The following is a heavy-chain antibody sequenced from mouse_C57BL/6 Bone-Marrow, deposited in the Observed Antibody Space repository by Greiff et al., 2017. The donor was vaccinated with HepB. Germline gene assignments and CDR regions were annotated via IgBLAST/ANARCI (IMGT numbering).Heavy chain of an antibody. Sequence: VQLQQSGPELVKPGASVKISCKASGYTFTDYYMNWVKQSHGKSLEWIGDINPNNGGTSYNQKFKGKATLTVDKSSSTAYMELRSLTSEDSAVYYCARRTTVGFAYWGQGTLVTVSA. CDR1: GYTFTDYY. CDR3: ARRTTVGFAY. D-gene: IGHD1-1*01. V-gene: IGHV1-26*01. J-gene: IGHJ3*01. CDR2: INPNNGGT.